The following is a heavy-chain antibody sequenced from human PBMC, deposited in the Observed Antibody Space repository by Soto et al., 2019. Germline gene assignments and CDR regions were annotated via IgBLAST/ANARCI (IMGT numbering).Heavy chain of an antibody. D-gene: IGHD5-18*01. CDR1: GGTFGSQG. CDR2: FIAMLGTP. CDR3: ARGAMANFDY. J-gene: IGHJ4*02. Sequence: PSVKVSCKASGGTFGSQGIAWVRQAPGQGLEWMGGFIAMLGTPTYAKKVQGRATISADESLTSSYLELRSLRSEDTGVYFCARGAMANFDYWGQGTVVTVS. V-gene: IGHV1-69*13.